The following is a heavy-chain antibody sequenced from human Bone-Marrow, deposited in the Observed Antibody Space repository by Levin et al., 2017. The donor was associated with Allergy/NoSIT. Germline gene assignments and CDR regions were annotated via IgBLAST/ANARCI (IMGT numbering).Heavy chain of an antibody. V-gene: IGHV4-39*07. CDR3: AREALAYFDY. CDR2: IYYSGRT. CDR1: GDSITDSHHS. J-gene: IGHJ4*02. Sequence: SETLSLTCTVSGDSITDSHHSWAWIRQPPGKGLEWIVSIYYSGRTYYNPSLKSPVTISLDTSKNQFSLKLTSVTAADTSVYYCAREALAYFDYWGPGNLVTVSS.